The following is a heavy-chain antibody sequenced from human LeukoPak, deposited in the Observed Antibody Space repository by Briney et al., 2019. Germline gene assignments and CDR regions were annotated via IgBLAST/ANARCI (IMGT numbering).Heavy chain of an antibody. V-gene: IGHV1-8*01. CDR3: ARVKSARSYYDSSGYYYFDY. J-gene: IGHJ4*02. D-gene: IGHD3-22*01. CDR2: TNPNSGNT. Sequence: ASVKVSCKASGYSFTSYDINWVRQATGQGLEWMGWTNPNSGNTNYAQKFQGRVTMTTNTSISTTYMELSSLRSEDTAVYYCARVKSARSYYDSSGYYYFDYWSQGTPVTVSS. CDR1: GYSFTSYD.